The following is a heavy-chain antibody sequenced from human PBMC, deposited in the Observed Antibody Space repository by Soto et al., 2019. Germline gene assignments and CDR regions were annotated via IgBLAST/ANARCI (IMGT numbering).Heavy chain of an antibody. Sequence: GESLKISCKGSGYSFTSYWIGWVRQMSWKGLEWMGIIYPGDSDTRYSPSFQGQVTISADKSISTAYLQWSSLKASDTAMYYCARGYCSSTSCYRIRFDPWGQGPLVTVSS. CDR2: IYPGDSDT. CDR3: ARGYCSSTSCYRIRFDP. J-gene: IGHJ5*02. V-gene: IGHV5-51*01. CDR1: GYSFTSYW. D-gene: IGHD2-2*02.